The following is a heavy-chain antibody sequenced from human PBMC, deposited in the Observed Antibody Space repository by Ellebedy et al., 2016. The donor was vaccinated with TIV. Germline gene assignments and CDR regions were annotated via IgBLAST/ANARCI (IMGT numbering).Heavy chain of an antibody. CDR2: INPNSGGT. CDR3: AREWDSGYDPPLGMDV. CDR1: GYTFTGYY. Sequence: AASVKVSCKASGYTFTGYYMHWVRQAPGQGLEWMGWINPNSGGTNYAQKFQGRVTMTRDTSISTAYMELSRLRSDDTAVYYCAREWDSGYDPPLGMDVWGQGTTVTVSS. J-gene: IGHJ6*02. V-gene: IGHV1-2*02. D-gene: IGHD5-12*01.